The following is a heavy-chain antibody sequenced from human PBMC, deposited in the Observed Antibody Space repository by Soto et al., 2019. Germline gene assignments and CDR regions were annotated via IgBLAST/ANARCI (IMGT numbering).Heavy chain of an antibody. J-gene: IGHJ5*02. CDR3: ARNAGLIAAQAKRTFDP. CDR1: GGSISSSSYY. V-gene: IGHV4-39*01. CDR2: IYYSGST. D-gene: IGHD3-10*01. Sequence: PSETLSLTCIVSGGSISSSSYYWDWIRQPPGKGLEWIGSIYYSGSTYYNPSLKSRVTISVDTSKNQFSLKMSSVTAADTAVYYCARNAGLIAAQAKRTFDPWGQGTLVTVSS.